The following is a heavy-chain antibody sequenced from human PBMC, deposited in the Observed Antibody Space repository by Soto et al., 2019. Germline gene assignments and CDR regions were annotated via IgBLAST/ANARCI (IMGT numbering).Heavy chain of an antibody. CDR1: GFTFRSYA. CDR2: ISYDGSNK. J-gene: IGHJ6*02. V-gene: IGHV3-30-3*01. Sequence: QVQLVESGGGVVQPGRSLRLSCAASGFTFRSYAMHWVRQAPGKGLECVAVISYDGSNKFYRDYVKGRFTISRDNSKNTLYLQINSLRYEDTAVYYCARGDQEDIAVVVGVRPGEYGVDVWGQGTTVTVSS. D-gene: IGHD2-15*01. CDR3: ARGDQEDIAVVVGVRPGEYGVDV.